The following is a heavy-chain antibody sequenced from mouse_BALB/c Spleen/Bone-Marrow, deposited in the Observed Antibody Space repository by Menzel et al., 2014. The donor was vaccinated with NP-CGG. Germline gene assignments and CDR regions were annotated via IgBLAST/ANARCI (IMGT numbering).Heavy chain of an antibody. CDR3: ARPPYYGNYVDY. V-gene: IGHV1-19*01. CDR2: VNPYNGGT. J-gene: IGHJ2*01. D-gene: IGHD2-10*01. CDR1: GYTFTDYH. Sequence: EVQLQQSGPELVKPGASVKMSCKASGYTFTDYHMDWVKQSHGESFEWIGRVNPYNGGTSYNQKFKGKATLTVDKSSSTAYMELNSLTSEDSAVYYCARPPYYGNYVDYWGQGTTLTVP.